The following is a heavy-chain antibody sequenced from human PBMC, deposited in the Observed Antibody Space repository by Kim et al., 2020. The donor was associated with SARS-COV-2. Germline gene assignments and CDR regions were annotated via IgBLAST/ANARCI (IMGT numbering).Heavy chain of an antibody. D-gene: IGHD3-10*01. V-gene: IGHV3-7*03. CDR2: IKQDGSEK. CDR1: GFTFSAYW. Sequence: GGSLRLSCAASGFTFSAYWMIWVRQAPGKGLEGVANIKQDGSEKNYVDSVKGRFTISRDNAKNSLYLHMNNLSVEDTAVYYCASALLSSEGYWGQGVLVT. CDR3: ASALLSSEGY. J-gene: IGHJ4*02.